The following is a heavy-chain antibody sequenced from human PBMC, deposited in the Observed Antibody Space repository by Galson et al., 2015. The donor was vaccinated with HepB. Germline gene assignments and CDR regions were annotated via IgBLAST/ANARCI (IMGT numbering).Heavy chain of an antibody. CDR1: GFTFSSYA. CDR3: AKLGGIVVVITLTK. J-gene: IGHJ4*02. V-gene: IGHV3-23*01. D-gene: IGHD3-22*01. CDR2: ISGSGGST. Sequence: SLRLSCAASGFTFSSYAMSWVRQAPGKGLEWVSAISGSGGSTYYADSVKGRFTISRDNSKNTLYLQMNSLRAEDTAVYYCAKLGGIVVVITLTKWGQGTLVTVSS.